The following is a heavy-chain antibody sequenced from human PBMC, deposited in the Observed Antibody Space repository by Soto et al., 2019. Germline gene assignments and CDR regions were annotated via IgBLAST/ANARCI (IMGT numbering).Heavy chain of an antibody. CDR1: GASISSDDYY. CDR3: AREVNNYYGMDV. V-gene: IGHV4-30-4*01. CDR2: ISYSGST. J-gene: IGHJ6*02. Sequence: QVQLQESGPGLVKPSQTLSLTCSISGASISSDDYYWSWFRQPPGKGLEWIGYISYSGSTYYNPSLKSRITISVDTSKTQFSLILSSVTAADTAVFYCAREVNNYYGMDVGCQGTTVTVSS.